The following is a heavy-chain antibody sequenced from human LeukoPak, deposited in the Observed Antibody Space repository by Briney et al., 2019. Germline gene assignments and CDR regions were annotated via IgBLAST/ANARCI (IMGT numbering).Heavy chain of an antibody. CDR1: GYTFTSYG. Sequence: ASVKVSCKASGYTFTSYGISWVRQAPGQRLEWMGWINAGNGNTKYSQKFQGRVTITRDTSASTAYMELSSLRSEDTAVYYCARDGTRLRFGYWGQGTLVTVSS. D-gene: IGHD3-3*01. CDR2: INAGNGNT. J-gene: IGHJ4*02. CDR3: ARDGTRLRFGY. V-gene: IGHV1-3*01.